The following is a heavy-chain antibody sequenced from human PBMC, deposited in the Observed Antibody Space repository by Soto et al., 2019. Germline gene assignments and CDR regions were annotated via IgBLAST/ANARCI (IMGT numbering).Heavy chain of an antibody. CDR1: GCSISSYY. Sequence: PSETLSLTCTVSGCSISSYYWSWIRQPPGKGLEWIGYIYYSGSTNYNPSLKSRVTISVDTSKNQFSLKLSSVTAADTAVYYCASEYYDILTGYPGGAFDLWGQGTMVTVSS. CDR3: ASEYYDILTGYPGGAFDL. V-gene: IGHV4-59*01. J-gene: IGHJ3*01. D-gene: IGHD3-9*01. CDR2: IYYSGST.